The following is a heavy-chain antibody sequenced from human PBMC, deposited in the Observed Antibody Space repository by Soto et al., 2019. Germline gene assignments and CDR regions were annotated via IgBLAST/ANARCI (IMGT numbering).Heavy chain of an antibody. V-gene: IGHV1-69*08. Sequence: QVQLVQSGAEVKKPGSSVKVSCKASGGTFSSYTISWVRQAPGQGLEWMGRIIPILGIANYAQKFQGRVTITADKSTGTAYMELSSLRSEDTAVYYCARDAPGYSSGWYYWGQGTLVTVSP. CDR1: GGTFSSYT. CDR2: IIPILGIA. CDR3: ARDAPGYSSGWYY. D-gene: IGHD6-19*01. J-gene: IGHJ4*02.